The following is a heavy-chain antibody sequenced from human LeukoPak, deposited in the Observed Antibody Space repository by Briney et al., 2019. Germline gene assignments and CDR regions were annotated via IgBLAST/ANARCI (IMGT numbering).Heavy chain of an antibody. Sequence: ASVKVSCRASGYTFTSYGISWVRQAPGQGLEWMGWISAYNGNTNYAQKLQGRVTMTTDTSTSTAYMELRSLRSDDTAVYYCARNQYSGSYSPRDGMDVWGKGTTVTVSS. CDR3: ARNQYSGSYSPRDGMDV. J-gene: IGHJ6*04. CDR2: ISAYNGNT. D-gene: IGHD1-26*01. V-gene: IGHV1-18*01. CDR1: GYTFTSYG.